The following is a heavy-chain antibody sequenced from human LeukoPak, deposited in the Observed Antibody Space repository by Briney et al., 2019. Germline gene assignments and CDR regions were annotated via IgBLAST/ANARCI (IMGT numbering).Heavy chain of an antibody. J-gene: IGHJ4*02. Sequence: PGGSLRLSCAASGFTFSDYYMSWIRQAPGKGLEWVSYISSSSSTIYYADSVKGRFTISRDNAKNSLYLQMNSLRDEDTAVYYCAREGGFGELLYYDYRGQGTLVTVSS. CDR2: ISSSSSTI. CDR3: AREGGFGELLYYDY. CDR1: GFTFSDYY. V-gene: IGHV3-11*04. D-gene: IGHD3-10*01.